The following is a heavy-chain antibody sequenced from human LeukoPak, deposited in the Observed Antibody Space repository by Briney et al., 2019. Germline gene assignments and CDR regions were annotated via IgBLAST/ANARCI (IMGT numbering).Heavy chain of an antibody. J-gene: IGHJ6*02. CDR3: ARDPEGYYYGSGKPYYYGMDV. CDR1: GFTFSNAW. CDR2: IKSKTDGGTT. Sequence: PGGSLRLSCAASGFTFSNAWMSWVRQAPGKGLEWVGRIKSKTDGGTTDYAAPVKGRFTISRDDSKNTLYLQMNSLRAEDTAIYYCARDPEGYYYGSGKPYYYGMDVWGQGTTVSVSS. V-gene: IGHV3-15*01. D-gene: IGHD3-10*01.